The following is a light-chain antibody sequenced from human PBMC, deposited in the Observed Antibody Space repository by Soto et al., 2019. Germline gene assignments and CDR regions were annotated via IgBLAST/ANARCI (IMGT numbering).Light chain of an antibody. CDR1: SSDVGAYNY. V-gene: IGLV2-14*03. CDR3: NSYTSSNSYV. CDR2: DVS. Sequence: QSALTQPASVSGSPGQSITIYCTGTSSDVGAYNYVSWYQQHPGKAPKLMIYDVSNRPSGVSSRFSGSKSGNTASLTISGLQAEDEADYFCNSYTSSNSYVFGNGTKLTVL. J-gene: IGLJ1*01.